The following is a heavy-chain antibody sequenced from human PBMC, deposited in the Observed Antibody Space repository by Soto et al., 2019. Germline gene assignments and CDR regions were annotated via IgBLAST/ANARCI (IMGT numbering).Heavy chain of an antibody. CDR3: ARLEAAVGATLSAFDI. CDR1: GGSISSYY. Sequence: LSLTCTVSGGSISSYYWSWIRQPAGKGLEWIGRIYTSGSTNYNPSLKSRVTMSVDTSKNQFSLKLSSVTAADTAVYYCARLEAAVGATLSAFDIWGQGTMVTVSS. V-gene: IGHV4-4*07. J-gene: IGHJ3*02. CDR2: IYTSGST. D-gene: IGHD1-26*01.